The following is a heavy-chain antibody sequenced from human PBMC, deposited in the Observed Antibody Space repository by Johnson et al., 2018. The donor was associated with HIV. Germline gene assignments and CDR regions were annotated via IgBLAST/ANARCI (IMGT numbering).Heavy chain of an antibody. D-gene: IGHD3-22*01. CDR1: GFTFISYA. J-gene: IGHJ3*02. Sequence: QVQLVESGGGVVQPGRSLRLSCAASGFTFISYAMHWVRQAPGKGLEWVAVISYDGSNKYYADSVKGRFTISRDNSKNTLYLQMNSLRADDTAVYYCVRDKPIVVVMKSDAFDIWGQGTMVTVSS. CDR2: ISYDGSNK. CDR3: VRDKPIVVVMKSDAFDI. V-gene: IGHV3-30-3*01.